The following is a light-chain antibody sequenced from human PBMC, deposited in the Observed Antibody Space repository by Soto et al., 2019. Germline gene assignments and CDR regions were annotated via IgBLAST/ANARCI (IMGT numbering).Light chain of an antibody. CDR3: QQYAGSHWT. Sequence: EIVLTQSPGTLSLSPGERATLSCRASQSVSGSYLAWYHQKPGQAPRLLIYGASSRATGIPDRFSGSGSGTDFTLTISRLEPEDFAVYYCQQYAGSHWTLGQGTKVDIK. V-gene: IGKV3-20*01. J-gene: IGKJ1*01. CDR1: QSVSGSY. CDR2: GAS.